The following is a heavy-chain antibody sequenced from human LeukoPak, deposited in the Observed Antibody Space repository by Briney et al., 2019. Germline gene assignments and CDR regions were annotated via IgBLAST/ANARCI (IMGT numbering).Heavy chain of an antibody. D-gene: IGHD1-26*01. V-gene: IGHV4-34*01. CDR1: GGSFSGYY. J-gene: IGHJ4*02. Sequence: SETLSLTCAVYGGSFSGYYWSWIRQPPGKGLEWIGEINHSGSTNYNPSLKSRVTISVDTSKNQFSLKLSSVTAADTAVYYCARASGSYQPGSLDYWGQGTLVTVSS. CDR2: INHSGST. CDR3: ARASGSYQPGSLDY.